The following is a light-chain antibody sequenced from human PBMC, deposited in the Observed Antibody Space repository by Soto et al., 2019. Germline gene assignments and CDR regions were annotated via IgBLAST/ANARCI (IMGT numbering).Light chain of an antibody. CDR3: QQYGTLPYT. V-gene: IGKV3-20*01. CDR1: QSVGSTY. Sequence: ENVLTQSPGTLSLSPGERATLSCRASQSVGSTYLAWFQQKPGQAPRLLIYGASSRATGIPDRFSGSGSGTDFTLTISRLEPEDFAVYYCQQYGTLPYTFGQGTKLEIK. CDR2: GAS. J-gene: IGKJ2*01.